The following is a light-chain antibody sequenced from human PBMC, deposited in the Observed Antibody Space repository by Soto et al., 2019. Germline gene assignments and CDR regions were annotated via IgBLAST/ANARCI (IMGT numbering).Light chain of an antibody. CDR1: QIVSSSY. CDR2: GAS. V-gene: IGKV3-20*01. J-gene: IGKJ1*01. Sequence: EIVLTQSPGTLSLSPGEIATLSCMASQIVSSSYLAWYQQKHGQAPRLLIYGASSRATGIPDRFSGSGSGTDFTLTISSLQPDDFATYYCQQYNSYSWTFGQGTKVDIK. CDR3: QQYNSYSWT.